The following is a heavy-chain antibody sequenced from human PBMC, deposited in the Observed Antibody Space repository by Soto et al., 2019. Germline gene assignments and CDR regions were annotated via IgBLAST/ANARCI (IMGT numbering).Heavy chain of an antibody. CDR1: GFTFSSYS. J-gene: IGHJ4*02. Sequence: GGSLRLSCAASGFTFSSYSMDWVRQAPGRGLEWVGRSTNRANSYTTQYAASVQGRFTISRDDSKNSLYLQMNSLRTEDTAVYYCARDSTGSYPNWGQGTLVTVS. CDR2: STNRANSYTT. CDR3: ARDSTGSYPN. D-gene: IGHD1-26*01. V-gene: IGHV3-72*01.